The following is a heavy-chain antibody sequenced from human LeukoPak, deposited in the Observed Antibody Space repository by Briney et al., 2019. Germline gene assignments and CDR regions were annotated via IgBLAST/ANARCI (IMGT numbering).Heavy chain of an antibody. J-gene: IGHJ3*02. Sequence: ASVKVSCKASGYTFTSYYMHWVRQAPGQGLEWMGIINPSGGSTSYAQKSQGRVTMTRDTSTSTVYMELSSLRSEDTAVYYCARDRLWFGEGEGAFDTWGQGTMVTVSS. D-gene: IGHD3-10*01. V-gene: IGHV1-46*01. CDR3: ARDRLWFGEGEGAFDT. CDR1: GYTFTSYY. CDR2: INPSGGST.